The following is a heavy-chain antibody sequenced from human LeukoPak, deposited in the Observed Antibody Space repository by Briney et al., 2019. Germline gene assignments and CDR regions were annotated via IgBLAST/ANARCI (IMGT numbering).Heavy chain of an antibody. CDR3: ARHFTYYYDSSGYYLFDY. CDR2: INPNSGGT. D-gene: IGHD3-22*01. Sequence: GASVKVSCKASGYTFTGYYMQWVRQAPGQGLEWMGWINPNSGGTNYAQKFQGRVTMTRDTSISTAYMELSRLRSDDTAVYYCARHFTYYYDSSGYYLFDYWGQGTLVTVSS. J-gene: IGHJ4*02. V-gene: IGHV1-2*02. CDR1: GYTFTGYY.